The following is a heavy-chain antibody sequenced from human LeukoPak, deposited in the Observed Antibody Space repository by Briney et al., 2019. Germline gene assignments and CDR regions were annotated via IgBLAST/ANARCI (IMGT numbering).Heavy chain of an antibody. Sequence: ASVKVSFKASGYTFTGYYMHWVRQAPGQGLEWMGRINPNSGGTNYAQKFQGRVTMTRDTSISTAYMELSRLRSDDTAVYYCASLGYCSGGSCYSLRAFDIWGQGTMVTVSS. J-gene: IGHJ3*02. D-gene: IGHD2-15*01. CDR1: GYTFTGYY. CDR3: ASLGYCSGGSCYSLRAFDI. V-gene: IGHV1-2*06. CDR2: INPNSGGT.